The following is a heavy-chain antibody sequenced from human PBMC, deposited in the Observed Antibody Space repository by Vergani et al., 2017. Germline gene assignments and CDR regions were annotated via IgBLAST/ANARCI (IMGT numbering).Heavy chain of an antibody. CDR1: GFTFSSYA. Sequence: QVQLVESGGGVVQPGRSLRLSCAASGFTFSSYAMHWVRQAPGKGLEWVAVISYDGSNKYYADSVKGRFTIARDDSKNSLYLQMNSLRAEDTAVYYCAIVGSLTGSSTGYYDGMDVWGQGTTVTVSS. CDR3: AIVGSLTGSSTGYYDGMDV. J-gene: IGHJ6*01. D-gene: IGHD3-9*01. V-gene: IGHV3-30-3*01. CDR2: ISYDGSNK.